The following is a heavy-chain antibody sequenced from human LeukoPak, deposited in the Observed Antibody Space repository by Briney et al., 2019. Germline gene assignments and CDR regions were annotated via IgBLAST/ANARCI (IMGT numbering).Heavy chain of an antibody. CDR1: GFTVSSNY. V-gene: IGHV3-66*04. Sequence: PGGSLRLSCAASGFTVSSNYMSWVRQAPGKGLEWVSVIYSGGSTYYADSVKGRFTISRDNSKNTLYLQMNSLRAEDTAVYYCARQNITTMISNWFDPWGQGTLVTVSS. D-gene: IGHD3-22*01. J-gene: IGHJ5*02. CDR2: IYSGGST. CDR3: ARQNITTMISNWFDP.